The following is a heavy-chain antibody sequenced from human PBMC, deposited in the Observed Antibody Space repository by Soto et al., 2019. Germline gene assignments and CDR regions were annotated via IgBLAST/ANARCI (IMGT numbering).Heavy chain of an antibody. V-gene: IGHV3-64*01. Sequence: EVQLVESGGGLVQPGGSLRLSCAASGFTFSSYAMHWVRQAPGKGLEYVSAISSNGGSTYYANSVKGRFTISTDNSKNTLYLQMGSLRAEDMAVYYCSRASEDCGGDCFFPNWYFALWGRGTLVTVSS. CDR1: GFTFSSYA. J-gene: IGHJ2*01. D-gene: IGHD2-21*02. CDR2: ISSNGGST. CDR3: SRASEDCGGDCFFPNWYFAL.